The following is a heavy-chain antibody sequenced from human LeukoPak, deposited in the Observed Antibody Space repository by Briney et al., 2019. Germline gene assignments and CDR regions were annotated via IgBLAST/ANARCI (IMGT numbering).Heavy chain of an antibody. D-gene: IGHD4-4*01. CDR1: GFTFSSYA. V-gene: IGHV3-23*01. Sequence: GGSLRLSCAASGFTFSSYAMSWVRQAPGKGLEWVSAISGSGGSTYYADSVKGRFTISRDNSKNTLYLQMNSLRAEDTAVYYCAKDGPSMTTVTTHCDYWGQGTLVTVSS. CDR2: ISGSGGST. J-gene: IGHJ4*02. CDR3: AKDGPSMTTVTTHCDY.